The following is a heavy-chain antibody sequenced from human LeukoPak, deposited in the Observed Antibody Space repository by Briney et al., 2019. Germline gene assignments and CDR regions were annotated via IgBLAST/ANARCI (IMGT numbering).Heavy chain of an antibody. CDR2: ISWNSGSI. J-gene: IGHJ4*02. V-gene: IGHV3-9*01. Sequence: GGSLRLSCAASGFTFYDYAMHWVRQAPGKGLEWVSGISWNSGSIGYADSVKGRFTISRDNAKNSLYLQMNSLRAEDTALYYCAKSRQWLVSALDYWGQGTLVTVSS. CDR1: GFTFYDYA. D-gene: IGHD6-19*01. CDR3: AKSRQWLVSALDY.